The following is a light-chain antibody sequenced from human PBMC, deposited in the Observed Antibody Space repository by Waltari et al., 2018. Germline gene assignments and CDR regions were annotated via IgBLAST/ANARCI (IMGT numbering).Light chain of an antibody. Sequence: LVLTQSPSASASLGASVKLTCTLSSGYSSNVIAWLQQQPGKGPRYLMKVNSDGSHRKGDDIPDRFSASNSGTECYLTISRLQSEDEADYYCQTGGHGTWVFGGGTKLTVL. V-gene: IGLV4-69*01. CDR1: SGYSSNV. J-gene: IGLJ3*02. CDR3: QTGGHGTWV. CDR2: VNSDGSH.